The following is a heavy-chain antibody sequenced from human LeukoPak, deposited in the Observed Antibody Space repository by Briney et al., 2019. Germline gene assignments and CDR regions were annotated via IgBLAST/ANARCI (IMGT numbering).Heavy chain of an antibody. CDR1: GFTFSNAW. CDR2: IKSRPDGGTT. V-gene: IGHV3-15*01. CDR3: STGGYYFDY. J-gene: IGHJ4*02. Sequence: GGSLRLSCAASGFTFSNAWMNWVRQAPGKGLEWVGRIKSRPDGGTTEYAAPAKGRFTISRDDSKNTVYLQMNSLKTEDTAVCYCSTGGYYFDYWGQGTLVTVSS.